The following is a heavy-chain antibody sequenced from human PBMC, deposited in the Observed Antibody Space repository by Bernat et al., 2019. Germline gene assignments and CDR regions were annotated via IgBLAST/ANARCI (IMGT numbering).Heavy chain of an antibody. CDR3: TTDRSRTVTYEDDY. Sequence: EVQLVESGGGLVKPGGSLRLSCAASGFTFSNAWMSWVRQAPWKGLEWVGRIKSKTDGGTTDYAAPVKGRFTISRDDSKNTLYLQMNSLKTEDTAVYYCTTDRSRTVTYEDDYWGQGTLVTVSS. V-gene: IGHV3-15*01. J-gene: IGHJ4*02. CDR2: IKSKTDGGTT. D-gene: IGHD4-17*01. CDR1: GFTFSNAW.